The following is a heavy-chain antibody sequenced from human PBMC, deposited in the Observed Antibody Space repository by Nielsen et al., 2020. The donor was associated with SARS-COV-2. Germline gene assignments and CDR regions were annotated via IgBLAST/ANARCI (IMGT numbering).Heavy chain of an antibody. CDR1: GFTFNNYG. D-gene: IGHD3-16*01. J-gene: IGHJ6*02. CDR3: AKRRAVFMLTFGGEGAMDV. CDR2: ISYEGSKK. V-gene: IGHV3-30*18. Sequence: GESLKISCAASGFTFNNYGFYWVRQAPGKGLEWVASISYEGSKKYYGDSLTGRFTVSRDTSKNTVYLQMNSLSVGDTAVYHCAKRRAVFMLTFGGEGAMDVWGQGTTVSVSS.